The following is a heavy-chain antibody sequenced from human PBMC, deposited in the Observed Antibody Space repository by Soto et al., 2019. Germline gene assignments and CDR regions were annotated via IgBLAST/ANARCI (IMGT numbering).Heavy chain of an antibody. CDR1: GFLFNTYS. V-gene: IGHV3-30-3*01. J-gene: IGHJ6*02. D-gene: IGHD3-3*01. CDR2: ISYDGSNK. CDR3: ARVQEPYYDFWSGYLHGYGMDV. Sequence: GGSLRLSCTTSGFLFNTYSMHWVRQAPGKGLEWVAVISYDGSNKYYADSVKGRFTISRDNSKNTLYLQMNSLRAEDTAVYYCARVQEPYYDFWSGYLHGYGMDVWGQGTTVTVSS.